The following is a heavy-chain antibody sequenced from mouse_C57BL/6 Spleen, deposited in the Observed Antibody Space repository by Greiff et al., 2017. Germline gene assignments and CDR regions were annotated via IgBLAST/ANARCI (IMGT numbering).Heavy chain of an antibody. J-gene: IGHJ2*01. CDR2: ISDGGSYT. Sequence: EVQVVESGGGLVKPGGSLKLSCAASGFTFSSYAMSWVRQTPEKRLEWVATISDGGSYTYYPDNVKGRFTISRDNAKNNLYLQMSHLKSEDTAMYYCARRGPSWDYFDYWGQGTTLTVSS. CDR3: ARRGPSWDYFDY. V-gene: IGHV5-4*01. CDR1: GFTFSSYA.